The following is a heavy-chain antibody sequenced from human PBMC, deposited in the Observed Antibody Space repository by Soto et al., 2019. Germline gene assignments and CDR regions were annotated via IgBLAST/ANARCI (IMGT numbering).Heavy chain of an antibody. Sequence: PSETLSLTCTVSGGSFSPNYWAWIRQPPGKGLEWVGYIYFGGTTSYNPSLKSRVTVSLETSNSQFSLKLTSVTAADTAVYYCARLHGYCISSSCHGHYVMDVWGQGTTVTVSS. CDR1: GGSFSPNY. CDR3: ARLHGYCISSSCHGHYVMDV. CDR2: IYFGGTT. J-gene: IGHJ6*02. V-gene: IGHV4-59*08. D-gene: IGHD2-2*01.